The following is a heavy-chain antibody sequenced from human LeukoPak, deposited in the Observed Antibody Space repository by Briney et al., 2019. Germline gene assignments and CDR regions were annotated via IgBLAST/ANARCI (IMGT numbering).Heavy chain of an antibody. CDR3: ARGVRYYDSSGYHVGAFDI. CDR1: GVSFRGYY. V-gene: IGHV4-34*01. J-gene: IGHJ3*02. CDR2: INHSGST. Sequence: SETLSLTCAVYGVSFRGYYWIWIRQPPGQGLEWIGEINHSGSTNYNPSLKSRVTISVDTPKNQFSLELSSVTAADTAVYYCARGVRYYDSSGYHVGAFDIWGQGKMVTVSS. D-gene: IGHD3-22*01.